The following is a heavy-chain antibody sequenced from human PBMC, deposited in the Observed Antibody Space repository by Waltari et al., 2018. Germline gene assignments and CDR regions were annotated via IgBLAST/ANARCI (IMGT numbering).Heavy chain of an antibody. CDR1: GGSFSGYY. Sequence: QVQLQQWGAGLLKPSETLSLTCAVYGGSFSGYYWSWIRQPPGKGLEWIGEINHSGSTNYNPSLKSRVTISVDTSKNQFSLKRSSVTAADTAVYYCARGYREPRDFWSGYSPSRRGIYFDYWGQGTLVTVSS. J-gene: IGHJ4*02. CDR2: INHSGST. CDR3: ARGYREPRDFWSGYSPSRRGIYFDY. D-gene: IGHD3-3*01. V-gene: IGHV4-34*01.